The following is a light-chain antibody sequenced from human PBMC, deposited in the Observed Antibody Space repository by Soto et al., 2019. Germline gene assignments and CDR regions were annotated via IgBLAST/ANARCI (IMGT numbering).Light chain of an antibody. V-gene: IGLV1-47*01. Sequence: QSVLTQPPSVSGAPGQRVTISCTGSSSNIGVGYDVYWYQQLPGTAPKLLIYRDNQRPSGVPDRFSGSKSGTSASLAISGLRSEDEADYYCAAWDDSLSGYYVFGTGTKVTVL. CDR2: RDN. J-gene: IGLJ1*01. CDR1: SSNIGVGYD. CDR3: AAWDDSLSGYYV.